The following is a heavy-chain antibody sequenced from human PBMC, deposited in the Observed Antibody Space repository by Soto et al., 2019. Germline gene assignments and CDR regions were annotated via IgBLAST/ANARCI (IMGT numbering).Heavy chain of an antibody. Sequence: QVQLVESGGGVVQPGRSLRLSCAASGFTFSSYAMQWVRQAPGKGLEWVAVISYDGSNKYYADSVKGRFTISRDNSKNTLYLQMNSLRAEDTAVYYCARANDYWGQGTLVTVSS. V-gene: IGHV3-30-3*01. J-gene: IGHJ4*02. CDR3: ARANDY. CDR1: GFTFSSYA. CDR2: ISYDGSNK.